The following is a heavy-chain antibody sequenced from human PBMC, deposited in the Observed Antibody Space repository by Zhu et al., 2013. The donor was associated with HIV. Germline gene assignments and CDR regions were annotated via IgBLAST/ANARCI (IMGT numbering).Heavy chain of an antibody. D-gene: IGHD3-22*01. V-gene: IGHV1-69*13. CDR2: IIPIFGTA. Sequence: QVHLVQSGSEVKKPGASVKVSCKASGGTFSSYAISWVRQAPGQGLEWMGGIIPIFGTANYAQKFQGRVTITADESTSTAYMELSSLRSEDTAVYYCARHYYDSSRVAEEDDYWGQGTLVTVSS. CDR3: ARHYYDSSRVAEEDDY. J-gene: IGHJ4*02. CDR1: GGTFSSYA.